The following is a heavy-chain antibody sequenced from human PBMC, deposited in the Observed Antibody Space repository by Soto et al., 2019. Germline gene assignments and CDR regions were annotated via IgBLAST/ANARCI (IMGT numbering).Heavy chain of an antibody. Sequence: QVQLVQSGAEVKKPGASVKVSCKASGYTFTSYGVSWVRQAPGQGLEWMGWISGYNGKTHYAQKLQGRVTLTIDTSTPTPYLDLESPRSYAPAVYYCASDVPHFWSGHQSGWFDPWGQGTLVTVSS. CDR2: ISGYNGKT. CDR1: GYTFTSYG. V-gene: IGHV1-18*01. J-gene: IGHJ5*02. CDR3: ASDVPHFWSGHQSGWFDP. D-gene: IGHD3-3*02.